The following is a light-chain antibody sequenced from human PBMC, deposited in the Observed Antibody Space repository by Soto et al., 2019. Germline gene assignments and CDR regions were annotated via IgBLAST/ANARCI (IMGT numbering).Light chain of an antibody. J-gene: IGKJ2*01. CDR2: EAS. Sequence: EIVLTQSTATMSLSPGERSTLSSRASQSVSSYLDWYQQKPGQAPRLLVYEASNNATCIPARCSGSGSGTCFPHAISRLVPVDIAASYSKLLSNWPPMYTIGQRIKLEMK. CDR1: QSVSSY. V-gene: IGKV3-11*01. CDR3: KLLSNWPPMYT.